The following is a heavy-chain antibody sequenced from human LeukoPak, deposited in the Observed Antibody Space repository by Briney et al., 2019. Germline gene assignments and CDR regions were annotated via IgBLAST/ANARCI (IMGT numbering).Heavy chain of an antibody. CDR1: GGSISSYY. J-gene: IGHJ4*02. CDR3: ARPNHYSGFPFDY. Sequence: PSETLSLTCTVSGGSISSYYWGWIRQPPGKGLEWIGSIYHSGSTYYNPSLKSRVTISVDTSKNQFSLKLSSVTAADTAVYYRARPNHYSGFPFDYWGQGTLVTVSS. V-gene: IGHV4-38-2*02. CDR2: IYHSGST. D-gene: IGHD5-12*01.